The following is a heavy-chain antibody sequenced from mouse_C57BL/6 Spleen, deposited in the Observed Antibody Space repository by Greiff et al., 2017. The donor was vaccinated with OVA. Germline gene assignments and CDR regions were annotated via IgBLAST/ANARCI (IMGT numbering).Heavy chain of an antibody. Sequence: QVQLQQPGAELVMPGASVKLSCKASGYTFTSYWMHWVKQRPGQGLEWIGTIDPSDSYTNYNQKFKGKTTLTVDNSSSTAYMQLRSLTSEDSAVYYCAKRRITTVVPDYWGQGTTLTVSS. CDR2: IDPSDSYT. CDR3: AKRRITTVVPDY. D-gene: IGHD1-1*01. CDR1: GYTFTSYW. V-gene: IGHV1-69*01. J-gene: IGHJ2*01.